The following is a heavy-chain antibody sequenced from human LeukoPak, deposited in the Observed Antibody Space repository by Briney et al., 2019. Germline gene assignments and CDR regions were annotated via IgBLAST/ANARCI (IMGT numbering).Heavy chain of an antibody. CDR1: GFTFSSYW. J-gene: IGHJ4*02. CDR2: INQDGTAK. CDR3: ARVRRKRSDFDY. V-gene: IGHV3-7*01. Sequence: GGSLRLSCAASGFTFSSYWMSWVRQAPGKGLEWVANINQDGTAKYYMDSVKGRFTISRDNAKNSLFLQMNSLRAEDTAVYYCARVRRKRSDFDYWGQGTLVTVSS. D-gene: IGHD1-1*01.